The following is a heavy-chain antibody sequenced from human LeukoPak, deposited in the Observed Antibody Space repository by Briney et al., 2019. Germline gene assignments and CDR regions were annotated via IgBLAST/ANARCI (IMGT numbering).Heavy chain of an antibody. Sequence: SETLSLTCTVSGGSISTSSYYWSWIRQPAGKGLEWIGRIYTSGSTNYNPSLKSRVTMSVDTSKNQFSLKLSSVTAADTAVYYCARDLMPWDPKAFDIWGQGTMVTVSS. J-gene: IGHJ3*02. D-gene: IGHD1-26*01. V-gene: IGHV4-61*02. CDR1: GGSISTSSYY. CDR3: ARDLMPWDPKAFDI. CDR2: IYTSGST.